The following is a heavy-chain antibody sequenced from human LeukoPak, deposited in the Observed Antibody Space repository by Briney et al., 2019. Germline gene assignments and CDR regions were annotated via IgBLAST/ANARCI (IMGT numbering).Heavy chain of an antibody. CDR1: GYTFTGYY. D-gene: IGHD5-18*01. J-gene: IGHJ5*02. CDR2: ISPNSGGT. Sequence: GASVKVSCKASGYTFTGYYMHWVRQAPGQGLEWMGWISPNSGGTNYAQKFQGRVTITADKSTSTAYMELSSLRSEDTAVYYCARAGLQLNLYNWFDPWGQGTLVTVSS. CDR3: ARAGLQLNLYNWFDP. V-gene: IGHV1-2*02.